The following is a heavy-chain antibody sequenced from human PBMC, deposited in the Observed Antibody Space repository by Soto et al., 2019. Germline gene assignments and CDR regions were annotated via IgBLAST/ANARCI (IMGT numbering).Heavy chain of an antibody. Sequence: EVQLVESGGGLVKPGGSPRLSCAASGFSFSNAWMNWVRQAPGKGLEWVGRIKSKADGGATDYAAPVKGRFTISRDDSENMLYLQMNSLKTEDTAVYYCAIDRGSGSGAIDYWGQGTLVTVSS. J-gene: IGHJ4*02. CDR3: AIDRGSGSGAIDY. CDR2: IKSKADGGAT. CDR1: GFSFSNAW. V-gene: IGHV3-15*07. D-gene: IGHD3-10*01.